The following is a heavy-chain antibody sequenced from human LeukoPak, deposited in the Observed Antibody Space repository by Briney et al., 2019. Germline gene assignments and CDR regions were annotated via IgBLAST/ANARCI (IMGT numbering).Heavy chain of an antibody. CDR3: ARRGYSYGTR. D-gene: IGHD5-18*01. J-gene: IGHJ4*02. CDR1: GGSFSGYY. V-gene: IGHV4-34*01. CDR2: INHSGST. Sequence: SETLSLTCAVYGGSFSGYYWSWIRQPPGKGLEWIGEINHSGSTNYNPSLKSRVTISVDTSKNQFSLQLSSVTAADTAVYYCARRGYSYGTRWGQGTLVTVSS.